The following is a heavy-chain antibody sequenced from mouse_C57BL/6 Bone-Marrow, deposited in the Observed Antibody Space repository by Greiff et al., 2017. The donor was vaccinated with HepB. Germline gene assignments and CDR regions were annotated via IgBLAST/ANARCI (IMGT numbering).Heavy chain of an antibody. CDR2: INPNNGGT. Sequence: EVQLKQSGPELVKPGASVKISCKASGYTFTDYYMNWVKQSHGQSLEWIGDINPNNGGTSYNQKFTGKATLTVDKSTSTAYMELRSLTSEDSAVYYCASYGSSFYWYFDVWGTGTTVTVSA. V-gene: IGHV1-26*01. CDR1: GYTFTDYY. CDR3: ASYGSSFYWYFDV. J-gene: IGHJ1*03. D-gene: IGHD1-1*01.